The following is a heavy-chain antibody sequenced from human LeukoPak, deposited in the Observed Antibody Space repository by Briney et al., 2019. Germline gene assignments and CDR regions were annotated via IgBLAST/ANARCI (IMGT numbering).Heavy chain of an antibody. Sequence: SETLSLTCAVSGGSISSGGYSWSWIRQPPGTGLEWIGYIYHSGSTYYNPSLKSRVTISVDRSKNQFSLKLSSVTAAVTAVYYCARSVEMGPHYDFWSGYFDYWGQGTLVTVSS. CDR2: IYHSGST. J-gene: IGHJ4*02. D-gene: IGHD3-3*01. CDR3: ARSVEMGPHYDFWSGYFDY. V-gene: IGHV4-30-2*01. CDR1: GGSISSGGYS.